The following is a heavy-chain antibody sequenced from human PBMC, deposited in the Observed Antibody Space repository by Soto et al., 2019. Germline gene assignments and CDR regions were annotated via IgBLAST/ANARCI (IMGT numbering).Heavy chain of an antibody. D-gene: IGHD4-17*01. J-gene: IGHJ4*02. CDR3: PRELPTAADETALSYYFDY. Sequence: SQTLSLTCAISGDSVSSNIAAWNWIRQSPSRGREWLGRTDYRSKWYNDYAVSVKSRITINPDTSQNQCSLQLNSVTPEDTAVYYCPRELPTAADETALSYYFDYWGQGTLVTISS. V-gene: IGHV6-1*01. CDR1: GDSVSSNIAA. CDR2: TDYRSKWYN.